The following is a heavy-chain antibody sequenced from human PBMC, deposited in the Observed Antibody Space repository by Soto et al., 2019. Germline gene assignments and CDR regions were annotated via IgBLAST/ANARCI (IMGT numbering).Heavy chain of an antibody. CDR3: ERPPYIGGLDV. Sequence: PGESLKISCQGSGYSFANYWISWVRQMPGKGLEWMGRFNPSDSYTDYNPSFQGHVTISADKSISTAYVQWSSLKASDTAMYFCERPPYIGGLDVWGQGTAVTVSS. CDR2: FNPSDSYT. J-gene: IGHJ6*02. D-gene: IGHD2-15*01. CDR1: GYSFANYW. V-gene: IGHV5-10-1*01.